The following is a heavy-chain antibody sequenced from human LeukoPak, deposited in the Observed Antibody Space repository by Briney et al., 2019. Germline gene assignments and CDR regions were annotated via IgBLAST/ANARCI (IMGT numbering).Heavy chain of an antibody. Sequence: GGSLRLSCAASGFTFSSYAMHWVRQAPGKGLEWVAVISYDGSNKYYADSVKGRFTISRDNSKNTLYLQMNSLRAEDTAVYYCATQQLAHAGGQGTLVTVSS. CDR2: ISYDGSNK. CDR3: ATQQLAHA. V-gene: IGHV3-30-3*01. D-gene: IGHD6-13*01. CDR1: GFTFSSYA. J-gene: IGHJ4*02.